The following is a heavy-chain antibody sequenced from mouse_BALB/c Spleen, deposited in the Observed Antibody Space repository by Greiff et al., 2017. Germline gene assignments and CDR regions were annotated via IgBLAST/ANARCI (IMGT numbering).Heavy chain of an antibody. CDR2: INPSTGYT. V-gene: IGHV1-7*01. Sequence: QVQLQQSGAELAKPGASVKMSCKASGYTFTSYWMHWVKQRPGQGLEWIGYINPSTGYTEYNQKFKDKATLTADKSSSTAYMQLSSLTSEDSAVYYCARLGEAREVYAMDYWGQGTSVTVSS. CDR1: GYTFTSYW. D-gene: IGHD3-1*01. CDR3: ARLGEAREVYAMDY. J-gene: IGHJ4*01.